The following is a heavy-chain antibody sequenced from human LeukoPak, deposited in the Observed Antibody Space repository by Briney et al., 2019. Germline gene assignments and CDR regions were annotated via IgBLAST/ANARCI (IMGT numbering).Heavy chain of an antibody. D-gene: IGHD6-19*01. CDR3: AKDKGLAVAGAPSYYYYYGMDV. CDR2: ISWNSGSI. Sequence: GRSLRLSCAASGFTFDDYAMHWVRQAPGKGLEWVSGISWNSGSIGYADSVKGRFTISRGNAKSSLYLQMNSLRAEDTALYYCAKDKGLAVAGAPSYYYYYGMDVWGQGTTVTVSS. V-gene: IGHV3-9*01. J-gene: IGHJ6*02. CDR1: GFTFDDYA.